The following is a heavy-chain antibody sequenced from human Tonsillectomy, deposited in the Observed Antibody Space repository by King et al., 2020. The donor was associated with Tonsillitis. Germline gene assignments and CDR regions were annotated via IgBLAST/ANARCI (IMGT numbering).Heavy chain of an antibody. CDR2: IWYDGSNK. CDR1: GFTFSSYG. J-gene: IGHJ3*02. CDR3: ARDRVAVAGPLSFDAFDI. Sequence: VQLVESGGGVVQPGRSLRLSCAASGFTFSSYGMHWVRQAPGKGLEWVAVIWYDGSNKYYADSVKGRFTISRDNSKNTLYLQMNSLRAEDTAVYYCARDRVAVAGPLSFDAFDIWGQGTMVTVSS. D-gene: IGHD6-19*01. V-gene: IGHV3-33*01.